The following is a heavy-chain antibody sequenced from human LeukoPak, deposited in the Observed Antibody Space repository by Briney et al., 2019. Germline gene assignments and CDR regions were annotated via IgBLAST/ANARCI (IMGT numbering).Heavy chain of an antibody. V-gene: IGHV4-59*08. CDR2: IYYSGST. CDR3: ARHLTLDGYNYYAFDI. D-gene: IGHD5-24*01. CDR1: GGSISSYY. J-gene: IGHJ3*02. Sequence: PSETLSLTCTVSGGSISSYYWSWIRQPPGKGLEWIGYIYYSGSTNYNPSLKSRVTISVDTSKNQFSLKLSSVTAADTAVYYCARHLTLDGYNYYAFDIWGQGTMVTVSS.